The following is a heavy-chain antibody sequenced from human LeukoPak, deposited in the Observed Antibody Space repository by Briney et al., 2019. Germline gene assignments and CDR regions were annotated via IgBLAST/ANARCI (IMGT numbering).Heavy chain of an antibody. J-gene: IGHJ5*02. D-gene: IGHD6-13*01. CDR3: ARGYSKGFDP. CDR2: MNPNSGNT. V-gene: IGHV1-8*02. Sequence: GSSVKVSCKASGGTFSNYAFSWVRQAPGQGLEWMGWMNPNSGNTGYAQKFQGRVTMTRNTSISTAYMELSSLRSEDTAVYYCARGYSKGFDPWGQGTLVTVSS. CDR1: GGTFSNYA.